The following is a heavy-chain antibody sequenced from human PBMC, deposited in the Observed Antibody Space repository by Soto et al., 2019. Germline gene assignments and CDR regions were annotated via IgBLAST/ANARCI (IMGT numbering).Heavy chain of an antibody. Sequence: QVQLVQSGAEVKKPGASVKVSCKASGYTFTSYAMHWVRQAPGQRLEWMGWINAGNGNTKYSQKFQGRVTITRDTSASTAYMELSSLRSEDTAVYYCARARYYGPGRSNWYFDLWGRGTLVTVSS. CDR3: ARARYYGPGRSNWYFDL. CDR1: GYTFTSYA. CDR2: INAGNGNT. V-gene: IGHV1-3*01. J-gene: IGHJ2*01. D-gene: IGHD3-10*01.